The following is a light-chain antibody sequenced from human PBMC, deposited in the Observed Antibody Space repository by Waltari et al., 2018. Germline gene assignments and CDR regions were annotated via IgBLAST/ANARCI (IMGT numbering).Light chain of an antibody. J-gene: IGLJ1*01. CDR2: RNN. V-gene: IGLV10-54*04. Sequence: QAGLTQPPSVSKGLRQTATPTCTGNSNNIGNQGALWLQQHQGRPPKLLSYRNNNRPSGISEGFSASRSGNTASLTITELQPEDEADYYCSTWDISLNSHLFGTGTKVTVL. CDR3: STWDISLNSHL. CDR1: SNNIGNQG.